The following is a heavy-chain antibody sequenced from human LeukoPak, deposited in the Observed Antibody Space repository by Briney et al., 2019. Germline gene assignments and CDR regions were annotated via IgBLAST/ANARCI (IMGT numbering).Heavy chain of an antibody. CDR1: GFTFRIYA. Sequence: PGGSLRLSCAASGFTFRIYAMSWVRQAPGKGLEWVSTITASGGGTYHADSVKGRFTISRDNSKNTLYLQMNSLRGEDTAIYFCATHAPKNGDDDYWGQGTLATVSS. CDR3: ATHAPKNGDDDY. D-gene: IGHD4-17*01. V-gene: IGHV3-23*01. CDR2: ITASGGGT. J-gene: IGHJ4*02.